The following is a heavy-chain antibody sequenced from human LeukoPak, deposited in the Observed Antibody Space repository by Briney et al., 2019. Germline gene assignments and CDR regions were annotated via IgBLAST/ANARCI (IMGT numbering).Heavy chain of an antibody. D-gene: IGHD6-19*01. CDR1: GYFISSGFY. V-gene: IGHV4-38-2*01. Sequence: SETLSLTCSVSGYFISSGFYWGWIRQPPGKGLEWVGTVYHSGSTYYNPSLKSRVTISVDTSKNQFSLKLSSVTAADTAVYYCARRRIRSIAVAGTGLVWFDPWGQGTLVTVSS. CDR3: ARRRIRSIAVAGTGLVWFDP. CDR2: VYHSGST. J-gene: IGHJ5*02.